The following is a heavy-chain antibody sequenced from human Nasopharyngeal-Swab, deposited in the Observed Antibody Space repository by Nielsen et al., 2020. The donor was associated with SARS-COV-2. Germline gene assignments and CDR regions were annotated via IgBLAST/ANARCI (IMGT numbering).Heavy chain of an antibody. CDR2: INSNSGDT. CDR3: ARDDCITDSCSSGYYNYGMDV. CDR1: GYTFTGYY. J-gene: IGHJ6*02. V-gene: IGHV1-2*06. D-gene: IGHD2-15*01. Sequence: ASVKVSCKASGYTFTGYYMHWVRQAPGQGLEWMGRINSNSGDTKYAQKFQGGVTMTRDTSISTADMELSRLRSDDTAVYYCARDDCITDSCSSGYYNYGMDVWGQGTTVTVSS.